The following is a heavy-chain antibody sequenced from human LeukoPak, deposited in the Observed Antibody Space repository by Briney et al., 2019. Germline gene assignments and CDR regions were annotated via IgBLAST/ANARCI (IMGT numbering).Heavy chain of an antibody. V-gene: IGHV1-18*01. Sequence: ASVKVSCKTSGYNFNRYSITWVRQAPGQVLEWMGWVSTSNGATNYAEKFQGRVTMTTETVTKTAYLELRRLTSGDTAMYFCARVSDTSMVTPGFDSWGQGTLVTVS. CDR2: VSTSNGAT. CDR1: GYNFNRYS. CDR3: ARVSDTSMVTPGFDS. J-gene: IGHJ4*02. D-gene: IGHD5-18*01.